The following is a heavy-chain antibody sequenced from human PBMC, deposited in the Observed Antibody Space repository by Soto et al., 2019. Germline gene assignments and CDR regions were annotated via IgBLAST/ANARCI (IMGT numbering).Heavy chain of an antibody. Sequence: PSETLSLTCTVSGGSISSSSYYWGWIRQPPGKGLEWIGSIYYSGSTYYNPSLKSRVTISVDTSKNQFSLKLSSVTAADTAVYFCARLLWFGEIGYYGMDVWGQGTTVTVSS. CDR3: ARLLWFGEIGYYGMDV. D-gene: IGHD3-10*01. CDR1: GGSISSSSYY. J-gene: IGHJ6*02. CDR2: IYYSGST. V-gene: IGHV4-39*01.